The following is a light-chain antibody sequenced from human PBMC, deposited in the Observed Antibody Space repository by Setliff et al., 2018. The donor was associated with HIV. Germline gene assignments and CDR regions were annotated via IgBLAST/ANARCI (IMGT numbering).Light chain of an antibody. CDR1: SSDVGGYNY. Sequence: QSVLAQPRSVSGSPGQSVTISCTGTSSDVGGYNYVSWYQQHPGKAPKLMIYDVNKRPSGVPDRFSGSKSGNTASLTISGLQAEDEADYYCKSYTGSSPLYVFGSGTKVTVL. CDR3: KSYTGSSPLYV. CDR2: DVN. V-gene: IGLV2-11*01. J-gene: IGLJ1*01.